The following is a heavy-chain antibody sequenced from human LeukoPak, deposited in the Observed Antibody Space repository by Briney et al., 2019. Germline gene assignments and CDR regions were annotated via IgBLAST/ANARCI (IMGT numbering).Heavy chain of an antibody. V-gene: IGHV3-48*01. CDR1: GFTFSSYS. CDR2: ISSSSSTI. Sequence: GGSLRLSCAASGFTFSSYSMNWVRQAPGKGLEWVSYISSSSSTIYYADSVKGRFTISRDNSKNTLYLQMNSLRAEDTAVYYCARARRLGVPAAITGYFDYWGQGTLVTVSS. D-gene: IGHD2-2*02. CDR3: ARARRLGVPAAITGYFDY. J-gene: IGHJ4*02.